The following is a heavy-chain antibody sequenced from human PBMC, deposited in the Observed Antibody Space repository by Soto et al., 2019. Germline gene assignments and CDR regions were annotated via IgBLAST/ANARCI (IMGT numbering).Heavy chain of an antibody. J-gene: IGHJ4*02. CDR3: AKGFSYGDYRYYIDY. CDR2: VSANSDYI. CDR1: GFRFGDYA. D-gene: IGHD4-17*01. Sequence: EVQLVESGGGLVQPGRSLRLSCVASGFRFGDYAMHWVRQAPGKGLEWVSGVSANSDYIAYADSVKGRFCISRDNAKDFLDLQMNSLGTEDTAFYYCAKGFSYGDYRYYIDYWGQGTLVTVSS. V-gene: IGHV3-9*01.